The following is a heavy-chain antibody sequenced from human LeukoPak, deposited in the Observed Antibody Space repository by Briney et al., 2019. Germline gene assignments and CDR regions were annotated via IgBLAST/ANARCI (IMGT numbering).Heavy chain of an antibody. V-gene: IGHV1-8*03. J-gene: IGHJ3*02. Sequence: ASVKVSCKASGYTFTSYGISWVRQAPGQGLEWMGWMNPNSGNTGYAQKFQGRVTITRNTSISTAYMELSSLRSEDTAVYYCARVDFGQGNAFDIWGQGTMVTVSS. CDR1: GYTFTSYG. CDR2: MNPNSGNT. CDR3: ARVDFGQGNAFDI. D-gene: IGHD3-10*01.